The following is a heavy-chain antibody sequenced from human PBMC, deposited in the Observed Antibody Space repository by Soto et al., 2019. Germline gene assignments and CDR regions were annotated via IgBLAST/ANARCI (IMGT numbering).Heavy chain of an antibody. J-gene: IGHJ1*01. D-gene: IGHD6-13*01. Sequence: SDTLSLTCTVSGVSIGSTYWSWILQPPGGGLEWIGYIYYSGSTNYNPSLKSRVTISVDTSKNQFSLKLSSVTAADTAVYYCPCHSRRWPLSYCGQLTPVPVSS. CDR3: PCHSRRWPLSY. CDR2: IYYSGST. V-gene: IGHV4-59*08. CDR1: GVSIGSTY.